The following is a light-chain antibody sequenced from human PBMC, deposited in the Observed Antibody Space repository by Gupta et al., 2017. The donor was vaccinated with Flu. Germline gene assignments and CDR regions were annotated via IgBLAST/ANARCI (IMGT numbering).Light chain of an antibody. Sequence: QSVLNQPPSACVTAGQRVTISCSGSSSNIGSNTVDCYQQLPGAAPNVLIYGRDQRPSGVPYRFSGSKYGSSASLAISGLQSDDEAAYYCAAWDDSLNGWVFGGGTKLTVL. J-gene: IGLJ3*02. CDR1: SSNIGSNT. V-gene: IGLV1-44*01. CDR2: GRD. CDR3: AAWDDSLNGWV.